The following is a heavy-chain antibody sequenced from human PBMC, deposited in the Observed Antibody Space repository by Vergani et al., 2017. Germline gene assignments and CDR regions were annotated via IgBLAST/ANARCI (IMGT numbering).Heavy chain of an antibody. D-gene: IGHD3/OR15-3a*01. V-gene: IGHV3-30-3*01. J-gene: IGHJ3*02. CDR1: GFTFSSYA. CDR2: ISYDGSNK. CDR3: ARDLRGLRFWAGAFDI. Sequence: QVQLVESGGGVVQPGRSLKLSCPASGFTFSSYAMHWVRQAPGKGLEWVAVISYDGSNKYYADSVKGRFTISRDNSKTTLYLQMNSLSAEDTAVYYCARDLRGLRFWAGAFDIWGQGTMVTVSS.